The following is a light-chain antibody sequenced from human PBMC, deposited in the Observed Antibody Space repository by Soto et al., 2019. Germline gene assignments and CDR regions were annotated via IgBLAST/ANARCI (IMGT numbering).Light chain of an antibody. CDR2: EAS. J-gene: IGKJ1*01. CDR1: QGISRW. Sequence: DIQMTQSPSTLSASVGDTVTITCRAGQGISRWLAWYQQKPGRAPNLLIYEASTLESGVPSRFSGSGSGTEFTLTSSSLHPDDFATYYCHQYDTYSWTFGQGTKVEMK. V-gene: IGKV1-5*03. CDR3: HQYDTYSWT.